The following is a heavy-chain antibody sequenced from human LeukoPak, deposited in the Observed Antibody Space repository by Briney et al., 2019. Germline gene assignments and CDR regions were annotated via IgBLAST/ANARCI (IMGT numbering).Heavy chain of an antibody. Sequence: GGSLRLSCAASGFTCSDHYMDWVRQAPGKGLGWVAVIWFDGSNTYYADSVKGRFTISRDNSKNTLYLQMNSLRAEDTAVYYCARGAQSGGYSGPFDIWGQGTMVTVSS. J-gene: IGHJ3*02. V-gene: IGHV3-33*08. CDR2: IWFDGSNT. D-gene: IGHD1-26*01. CDR3: ARGAQSGGYSGPFDI. CDR1: GFTCSDHY.